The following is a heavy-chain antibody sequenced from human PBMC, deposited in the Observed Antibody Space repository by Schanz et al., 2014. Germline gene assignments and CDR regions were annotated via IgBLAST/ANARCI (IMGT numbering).Heavy chain of an antibody. D-gene: IGHD5-12*01. CDR1: GFTFTTTW. CDR2: IKSRGDGGTT. J-gene: IGHJ3*01. Sequence: VQLLESGGGVVQPGRSLRLSCAASGFTFTTTWMNWVRQAPGKGLEWVCRIKSRGDGGTTDNAAPVQGRFTISRDDSKNTLHLQMNSLKADDTAVYYCAAELAAMSYDAIGLWGQGTMGDVSS. CDR3: AAELAAMSYDAIGL. V-gene: IGHV3-15*01.